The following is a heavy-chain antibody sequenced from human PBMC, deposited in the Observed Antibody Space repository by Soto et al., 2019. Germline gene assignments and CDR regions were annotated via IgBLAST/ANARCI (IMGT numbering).Heavy chain of an antibody. CDR2: VSYDGNFK. V-gene: IGHV3-30*03. J-gene: IGHJ4*02. Sequence: GGSLRLSCAASGFSFSSHAMHWARQAPGKGLEWVGDVSYDGNFKRYADAVKGRFSISRDNSKNTLDLQMNSLRVEDTAVYYCVGGVGIRSFDFWGQGTLVTVSS. CDR1: GFSFSSHA. D-gene: IGHD3-3*01. CDR3: VGGVGIRSFDF.